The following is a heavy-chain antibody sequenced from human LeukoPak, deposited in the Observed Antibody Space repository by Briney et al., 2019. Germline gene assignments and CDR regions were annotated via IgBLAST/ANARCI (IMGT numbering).Heavy chain of an antibody. J-gene: IGHJ6*02. D-gene: IGHD3-22*01. CDR2: ISWDGGST. V-gene: IGHV3-43*01. Sequence: GGSLRLSCAASGFTFDDYTMHWARQAPGKGLEWVSLISWDGGSTYYADSVKGRFTISRDNSKNSLYLQMNSLRTEDTALYYCAKDMEYDSSGYYYYYYGMDLWGQGTTVTVSS. CDR1: GFTFDDYT. CDR3: AKDMEYDSSGYYYYYYGMDL.